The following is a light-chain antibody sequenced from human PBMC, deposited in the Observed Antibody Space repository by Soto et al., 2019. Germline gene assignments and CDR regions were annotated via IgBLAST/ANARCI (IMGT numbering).Light chain of an antibody. J-gene: IGLJ1*01. CDR3: SSYTRSSAPYA. Sequence: QSVLTQPASVSGSPGQSITISCTGTSSDVGAYNYVSWYQQHPGKAPKLMIYAVSNRPSGVSNRFSGSKSGNTASLTISGLQAEDEADYYCSSYTRSSAPYAFGTGTRSPS. V-gene: IGLV2-14*01. CDR2: AVS. CDR1: SSDVGAYNY.